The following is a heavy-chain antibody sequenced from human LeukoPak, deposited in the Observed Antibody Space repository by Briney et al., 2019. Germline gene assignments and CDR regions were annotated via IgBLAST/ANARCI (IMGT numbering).Heavy chain of an antibody. CDR3: ATNTYNGYAIDS. J-gene: IGHJ4*02. V-gene: IGHV1-24*01. CDR1: GYRLNELS. CDR2: FDPEEGKT. Sequence: ASVKVSCKVSGYRLNELSIRWVRQGPGKGLEWMGGFDPEEGKTIYAQKLQGRVSMTEDTSTDTAFMELRSLRSEDTAVYYCATNTYNGYAIDSWGQGTLITVSS. D-gene: IGHD5-12*01.